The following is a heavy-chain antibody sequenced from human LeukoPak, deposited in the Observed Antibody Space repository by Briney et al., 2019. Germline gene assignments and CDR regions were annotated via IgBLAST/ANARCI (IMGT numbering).Heavy chain of an antibody. V-gene: IGHV3-73*01. D-gene: IGHD1-14*01. CDR2: IRNKANNYAT. CDR1: GFTFSAST. Sequence: PGGSLRLSCAASGFTFSASTIHWLRQAPGRGPEWIARIRNKANNYATAYAPSVTCRFTISRDDSMSTTYLQMSGLKSEETAIYSCARLIRYPRPGNYTDVWGKGTTVTVSS. CDR3: ARLIRYPRPGNYTDV. J-gene: IGHJ6*03.